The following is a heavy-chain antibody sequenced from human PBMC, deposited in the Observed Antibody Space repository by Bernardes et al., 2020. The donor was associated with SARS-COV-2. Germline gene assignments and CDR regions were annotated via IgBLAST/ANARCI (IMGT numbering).Heavy chain of an antibody. J-gene: IGHJ4*02. V-gene: IGHV1-69*04. Sequence: SVKVSCKASRDTSSTFAFNWVRQAPGQGPEWMGRIIPLTGVADYAQTFQGRLSFSADDSMSTFYMELTNLKSADTAVYFCAKQSLRTGPLTYWGQGTLVTVSS. CDR3: AKQSLRTGPLTY. CDR1: RDTSSTFA. CDR2: IIPLTGVA. D-gene: IGHD4-4*01.